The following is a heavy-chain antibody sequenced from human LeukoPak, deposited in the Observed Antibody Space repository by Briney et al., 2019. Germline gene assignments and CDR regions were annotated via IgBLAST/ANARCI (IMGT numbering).Heavy chain of an antibody. V-gene: IGHV3-30-3*01. D-gene: IGHD6-13*01. CDR1: GFTFSSYA. Sequence: PGGSLRLSCAASGFTFSSYAMHWVRQAPGKGLEWVAVISYDGSNKYYADSVKGRFTISRDNSKNTLCLQMNSLRAEDTAVYYCARDVVGSSNNGMDVWGQGTTVTVSS. J-gene: IGHJ6*02. CDR2: ISYDGSNK. CDR3: ARDVVGSSNNGMDV.